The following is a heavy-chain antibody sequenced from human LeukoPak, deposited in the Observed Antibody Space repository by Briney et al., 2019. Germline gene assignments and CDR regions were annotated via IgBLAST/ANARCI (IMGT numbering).Heavy chain of an antibody. D-gene: IGHD3-10*01. Sequence: SVKVSCKASGGTFGSYAISGVRQAPGQGLEWMGGIIPIFGTANYAQKFQGRVTITADESTSTAYMELSSLRSEYTAVYYCAREGGSGSYVDYWGQGTLVTVSS. V-gene: IGHV1-69*13. CDR1: GGTFGSYA. CDR2: IIPIFGTA. J-gene: IGHJ4*02. CDR3: AREGGSGSYVDY.